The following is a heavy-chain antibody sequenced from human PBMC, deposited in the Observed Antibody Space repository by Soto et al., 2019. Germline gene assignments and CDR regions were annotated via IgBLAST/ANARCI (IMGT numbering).Heavy chain of an antibody. D-gene: IGHD3-10*01. CDR2: IIHSGST. CDR1: DWSFRDTD. V-gene: IGHV4-34*01. J-gene: IGHJ5*02. Sequence: SETLSLTCAVFDWSFRDTDWDGIGKPPGKGLEWCGEIIHSGSTNYNPSLKSRDTISVDTSKNQSALNLSSVTAADTAMYYCSTGSRLWGVPRRIWFDPWGQGTLVTVSS. CDR3: STGSRLWGVPRRIWFDP.